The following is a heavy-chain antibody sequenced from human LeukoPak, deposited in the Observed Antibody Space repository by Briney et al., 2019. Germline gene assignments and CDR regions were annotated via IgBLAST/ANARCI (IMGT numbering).Heavy chain of an antibody. CDR2: MNPNSGNT. J-gene: IGHJ4*02. Sequence: ASVKVSCKASGYTFTSYDINWVRQATGRGLEWMGWMNPNSGNTGYAQKFQGRVTMTRNTSISTAYMELSSLRSEDTAVYYCARGRAADVGEDYWGQGTLVTVSS. V-gene: IGHV1-8*01. CDR1: GYTFTSYD. CDR3: ARGRAADVGEDY. D-gene: IGHD6-13*01.